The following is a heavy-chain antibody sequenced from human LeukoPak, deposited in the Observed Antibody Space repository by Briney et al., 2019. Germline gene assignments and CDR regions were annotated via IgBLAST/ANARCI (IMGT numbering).Heavy chain of an antibody. V-gene: IGHV4-34*01. J-gene: IGHJ4*02. CDR3: ARDGGYCSSTSCYVFDY. CDR1: GGSFSGYY. Sequence: SETLSLTCAVYGGSFSGYYWSWIRQPPGKGLEWIGEINHSGSTNYNPSLKSRVTISVDTSKNQFSLKLSSVTAADTAVYYCARDGGYCSSTSCYVFDYWGQGTLVTVSS. D-gene: IGHD2-2*01. CDR2: INHSGST.